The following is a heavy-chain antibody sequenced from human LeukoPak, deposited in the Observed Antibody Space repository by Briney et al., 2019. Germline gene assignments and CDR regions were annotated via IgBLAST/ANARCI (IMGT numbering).Heavy chain of an antibody. J-gene: IGHJ4*02. CDR3: AKAFGGSSSSSFFDY. V-gene: IGHV3-9*01. CDR2: ISWNSGSI. CDR1: GFTFDDYA. D-gene: IGHD6-6*01. Sequence: GGSLRLSCAASGFTFDDYAMHWVRQAPGKGLEWVSGISWNSGSIGYADSVKGRFTISRDNAKNSLYLQMNSLRAEDTASYYCAKAFGGSSSSSFFDYWGQGTLVTVSS.